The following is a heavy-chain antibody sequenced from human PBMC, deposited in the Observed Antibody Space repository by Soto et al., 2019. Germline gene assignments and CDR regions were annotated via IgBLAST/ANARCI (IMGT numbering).Heavy chain of an antibody. CDR1: GASITYGAYS. CDR3: ARGGGFDSFDY. D-gene: IGHD3-10*01. J-gene: IGHJ4*02. Sequence: QLQLHMSGSGLVKPSQTLSLTCTVSGASITYGAYSWSWIRQTPGKGLEWIGYINHLETTFYNPSFESRLTLSMDRTKNQFALKLKSRSAADRAVYFCARGGGFDSFDYWGQGILVTVSS. V-gene: IGHV4-30-2*01. CDR2: INHLETT.